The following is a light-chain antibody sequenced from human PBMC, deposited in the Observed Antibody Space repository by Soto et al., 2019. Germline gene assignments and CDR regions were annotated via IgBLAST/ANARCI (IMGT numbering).Light chain of an antibody. J-gene: IGLJ3*02. CDR3: SSYASSSTLV. Sequence: QSALTQPASVSGSPGQSITISCTGTSSDVGSYNHVSWYQQHPGKAPKVMIYDVSNRPAGVSNRFSGSKCGNTASLTISGLPAEDEAYYYCSSYASSSTLVFGGGTKVTVL. CDR2: DVS. V-gene: IGLV2-14*01. CDR1: SSDVGSYNH.